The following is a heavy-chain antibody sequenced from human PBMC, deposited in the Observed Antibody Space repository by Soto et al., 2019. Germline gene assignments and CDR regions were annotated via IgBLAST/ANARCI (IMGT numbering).Heavy chain of an antibody. Sequence: ASVKVSCKASGYTFPSYYMHWVRQAPGQGLEWMGIINPSGGSTSYAQKFQGRVTITRDTSASTAYMELSGLRAEDTAVYYCARGAAPDYWGLGTLVTVSS. D-gene: IGHD3-10*01. V-gene: IGHV1-46*01. CDR2: INPSGGST. CDR1: GYTFPSYY. J-gene: IGHJ4*02. CDR3: ARGAAPDY.